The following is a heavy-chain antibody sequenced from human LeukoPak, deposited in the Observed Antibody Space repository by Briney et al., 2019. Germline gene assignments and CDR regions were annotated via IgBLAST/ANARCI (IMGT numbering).Heavy chain of an antibody. Sequence: PGGSLRLSCAASGFTFSSYGMHWVRQAPGKGLEWVAVISYDGSNKYYADSVKGRFTISRDNSKNTLYLQMNSLGAEDTAVYYCANLAAAGTGFDYWGQGTLVTVSS. CDR3: ANLAAAGTGFDY. J-gene: IGHJ4*02. CDR1: GFTFSSYG. V-gene: IGHV3-30*18. CDR2: ISYDGSNK. D-gene: IGHD6-13*01.